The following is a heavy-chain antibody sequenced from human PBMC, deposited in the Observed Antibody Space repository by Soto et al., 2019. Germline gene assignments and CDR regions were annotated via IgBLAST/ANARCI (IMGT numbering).Heavy chain of an antibody. CDR3: ARVLVVITPPRTYYYGMDV. CDR1: GGTFSSYA. D-gene: IGHD3-22*01. V-gene: IGHV1-69*01. CDR2: IIPIFGTA. J-gene: IGHJ6*02. Sequence: QVQLVQSGAEVKKPGSSVKVSCKASGGTFSSYAISWVRQAPGQGLEWMGGIIPIFGTANYAQKFQGRVTITADESTSTAYMVLSRLRSEDTAVYYCARVLVVITPPRTYYYGMDVWGQGTTVTVSS.